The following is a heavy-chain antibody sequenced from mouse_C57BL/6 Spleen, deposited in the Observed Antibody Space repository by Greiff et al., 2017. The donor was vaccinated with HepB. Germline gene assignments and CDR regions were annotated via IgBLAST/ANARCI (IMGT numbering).Heavy chain of an antibody. D-gene: IGHD2-10*02. CDR1: GYTFTDYN. J-gene: IGHJ3*01. V-gene: IGHV1-18*01. CDR3: ARSGYGNYGFAWLAY. Sequence: EVQLQESGPELVKPGASVKIPCKASGYTFTDYNMDWVKQSHGKSLEWIGDINPNNGGTIYNQKFKGKATLTVDKSSSTAYMELRSLTSEDTAVYYCARSGYGNYGFAWLAYWGQGTLVTVSA. CDR2: INPNNGGT.